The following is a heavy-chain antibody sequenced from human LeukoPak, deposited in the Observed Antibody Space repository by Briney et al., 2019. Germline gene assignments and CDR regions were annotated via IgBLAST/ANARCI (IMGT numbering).Heavy chain of an antibody. Sequence: GGSLRLSCAASGFTFNNYGMHWVRQAPGKGLEWVAFIRYNGNNQHYADSVKGRFTISRDNSKNTLYLQVNSLKGDDTAVYYCAKDSAFYYIDVWGKGTTVIISS. CDR3: AKDSAFYYIDV. J-gene: IGHJ6*03. D-gene: IGHD3-10*01. CDR2: IRYNGNNQ. CDR1: GFTFNNYG. V-gene: IGHV3-30*02.